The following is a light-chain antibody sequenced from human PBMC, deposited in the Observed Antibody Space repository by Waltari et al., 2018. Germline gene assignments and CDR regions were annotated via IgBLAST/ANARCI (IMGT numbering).Light chain of an antibody. Sequence: EIVLTQSPGTASLSPGERVTLSRRASQSVGSSSLAWYQQKPGQAPRLVIYRASRRATGSPDRFSGSGSGTDFSLTISRLEPEDFAVYYCQQHGTLPATFGQGTKVEIK. V-gene: IGKV3-20*01. CDR3: QQHGTLPAT. CDR1: QSVGSSS. J-gene: IGKJ1*01. CDR2: RAS.